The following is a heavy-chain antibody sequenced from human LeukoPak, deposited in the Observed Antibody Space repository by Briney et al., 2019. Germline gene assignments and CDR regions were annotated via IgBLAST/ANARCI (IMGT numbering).Heavy chain of an antibody. CDR2: IKTDGTEK. CDR1: GFTFNNYW. Sequence: PGGSRRLSCTASGFTFNNYWMTWVRQAPGKGLEWVANIKTDGTEKYYADSVKGRFTISRDNAKNSVYLQMNSLRAEDTAMYYCARARIDYWGQGTLVTVSS. J-gene: IGHJ4*02. D-gene: IGHD1-14*01. V-gene: IGHV3-7*04. CDR3: ARARIDY.